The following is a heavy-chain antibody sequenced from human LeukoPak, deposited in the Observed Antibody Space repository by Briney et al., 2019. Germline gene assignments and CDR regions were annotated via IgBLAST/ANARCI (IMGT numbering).Heavy chain of an antibody. CDR2: IYPGDSDT. Sequence: GESLKISCKGSGYSFTSYWIGWVPQMPGKGLEWMGIIYPGDSDTRYSTSFQGQVTISSDKCISTAYLQWSSLKASDTAMYYCARTYYYDRSGYPLCYWGQGTLVTVSS. CDR3: ARTYYYDRSGYPLCY. D-gene: IGHD3-22*01. V-gene: IGHV5-51*01. CDR1: GYSFTSYW. J-gene: IGHJ4*02.